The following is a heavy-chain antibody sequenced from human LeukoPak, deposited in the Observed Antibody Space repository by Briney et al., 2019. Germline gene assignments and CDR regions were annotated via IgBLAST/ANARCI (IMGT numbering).Heavy chain of an antibody. J-gene: IGHJ4*02. D-gene: IGHD2-15*01. Sequence: SETLSLICSVSGGSISSYYGRWIRQPPGKGLEWIGYIYYSGSTNYNPSLKSRVTISVDKSKNQVSLKLSSVTAADTAVYYCARHGDGVVAASYFDYWGQGTLVTVSS. V-gene: IGHV4-59*08. CDR3: ARHGDGVVAASYFDY. CDR1: GGSISSYY. CDR2: IYYSGST.